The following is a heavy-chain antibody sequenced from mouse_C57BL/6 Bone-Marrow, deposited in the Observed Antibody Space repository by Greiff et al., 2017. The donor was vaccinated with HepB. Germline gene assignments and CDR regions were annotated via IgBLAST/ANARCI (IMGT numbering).Heavy chain of an antibody. CDR2: ISNGGGST. V-gene: IGHV5-12*01. Sequence: EVHLVESGGGLVQPGGSLKLSCAASGFTFSDYYMYWFRQTPAKRLEEVAYISNGGGSTYYPDTVKGRFTISRDNAKKTLYLQMSRLKTEDIAMYYCASTAIYYEYAMEYWGQGPTVTVSS. D-gene: IGHD2-4*01. J-gene: IGHJ4*01. CDR3: ASTAIYYEYAMEY. CDR1: GFTFSDYY.